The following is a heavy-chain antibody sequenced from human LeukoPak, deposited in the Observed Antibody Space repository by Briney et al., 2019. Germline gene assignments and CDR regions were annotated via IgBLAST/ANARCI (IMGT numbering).Heavy chain of an antibody. V-gene: IGHV1-8*01. CDR3: AKFDPGYSPMDFDY. J-gene: IGHJ4*02. Sequence: ASVKVSCKASGYTFTSYDINWVRQATGQGLEWMGWMNPNSGNTGYAQKFQGRVTMTRNTSISTAYMELNSLRAEDTAVYYCAKFDPGYSPMDFDYWGQGTLVTVSS. D-gene: IGHD3-22*01. CDR2: MNPNSGNT. CDR1: GYTFTSYD.